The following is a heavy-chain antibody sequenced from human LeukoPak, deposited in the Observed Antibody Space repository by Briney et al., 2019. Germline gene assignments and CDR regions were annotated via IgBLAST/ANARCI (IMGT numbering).Heavy chain of an antibody. CDR3: TRFSSGWFRNVY. CDR2: IRSKANSYAT. CDR1: GFTFSGSA. J-gene: IGHJ4*02. Sequence: GGSLKLSCAASGFTFSGSAMHRVRQASGKGLEWVGRIRSKANSYATAYAASVKGRFTISRDDSKNTAYLQMNSLKTEDTAVYYCTRFSSGWFRNVYWGQGTLVTVSS. V-gene: IGHV3-73*01. D-gene: IGHD6-19*01.